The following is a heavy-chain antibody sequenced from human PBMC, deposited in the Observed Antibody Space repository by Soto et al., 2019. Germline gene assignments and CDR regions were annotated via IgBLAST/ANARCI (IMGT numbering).Heavy chain of an antibody. Sequence: QVQLVQSGAEVKKPGASVTVSCKASGYTFSRHGISWVRQAPGQGLEWMAWIGNTNYAQKFQGRLTLTTNPSTRTAYMELRSLRSDDTAVYYCARGADDFSSGYYYAYWGQGPLVTVSS. CDR2: IGNT. J-gene: IGHJ4*02. CDR1: GYTFSRHG. V-gene: IGHV1-18*04. CDR3: ARGADDFSSGYYYAY. D-gene: IGHD3-3*01.